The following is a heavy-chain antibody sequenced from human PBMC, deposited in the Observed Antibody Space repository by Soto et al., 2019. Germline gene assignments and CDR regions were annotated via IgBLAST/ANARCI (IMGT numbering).Heavy chain of an antibody. Sequence: QLQLVESGGGVVQPGWSLRLSCPASGFTFSYYGFHWVRQAPGKGLEWVAVMHTGGNEKYYVDSVKGRFTVSRDDSRNMVYLEMSGLRAEDTAEYFCARDADTTGHYSHFDLWGRGALVAVS. CDR1: GFTFSYYG. CDR2: MHTGGNEK. CDR3: ARDADTTGHYSHFDL. V-gene: IGHV3-33*08. D-gene: IGHD3-9*01. J-gene: IGHJ4*02.